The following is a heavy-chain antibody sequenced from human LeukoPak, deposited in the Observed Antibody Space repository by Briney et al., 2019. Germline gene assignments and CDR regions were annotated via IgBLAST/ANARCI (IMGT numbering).Heavy chain of an antibody. CDR1: GFTFSSYA. D-gene: IGHD7-27*01. V-gene: IGHV3-30-3*01. CDR3: ARPNWGWKTYYFDY. J-gene: IGHJ4*02. Sequence: PGGSLRLSCAASGFTFSSYAMHWVRQAPGKGLEWVAVISYDGSNKYYADSVKGRFTISRDNSKNTLYLQMNSLRAEDTAVYYCARPNWGWKTYYFDYWGQGTLVTVSS. CDR2: ISYDGSNK.